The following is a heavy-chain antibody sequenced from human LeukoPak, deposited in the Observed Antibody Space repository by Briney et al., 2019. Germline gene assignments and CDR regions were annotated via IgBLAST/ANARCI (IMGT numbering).Heavy chain of an antibody. CDR2: ISSGSAS. V-gene: IGHV3-23*01. CDR1: GFTFSSYA. D-gene: IGHD6-19*01. CDR3: TKARYSNAWDYSDY. Sequence: PGGSLRLSCVASGFTFSSYAMHWVRQAPGKGLEWVSGISSGSASYYADSVKGRFTISRDNSRNTLYLQMNNLSADDTAVYYCTKARYSNAWDYSDYWGQGTLVTVSS. J-gene: IGHJ4*02.